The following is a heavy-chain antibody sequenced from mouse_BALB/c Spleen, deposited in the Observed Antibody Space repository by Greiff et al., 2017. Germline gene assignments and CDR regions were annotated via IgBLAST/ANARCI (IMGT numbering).Heavy chain of an antibody. D-gene: IGHD2-1*01. J-gene: IGHJ2*01. CDR3: ARSRRSYGTHY. Sequence: QVQLQQSGAELAKPGASVKMSCKASGYTFTSYWMHWVKQRPGQGLEWIGYINPSTGYTEYNQKFKDKATLTADKSSSTAYMQLSSLTSEDSAVYYCARSRRSYGTHYWGQGTTLTVSS. V-gene: IGHV1-7*01. CDR2: INPSTGYT. CDR1: GYTFTSYW.